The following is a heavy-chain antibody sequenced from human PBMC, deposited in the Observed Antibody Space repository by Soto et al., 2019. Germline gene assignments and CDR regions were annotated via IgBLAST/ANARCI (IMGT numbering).Heavy chain of an antibody. Sequence: QVQLQESGPGLVKPSETLSLTCTVSGGSISNYYWSWIRQPPGKGLEWIGYIYDSGSTNSKPSPQNRVTISLDTSKNQFSLKLASVTAADTAVYYCARSESTAQDVLYYYGVDVWGQGTTVTVSS. D-gene: IGHD4-4*01. CDR2: IYDSGST. J-gene: IGHJ6*02. CDR1: GGSISNYY. CDR3: ARSESTAQDVLYYYGVDV. V-gene: IGHV4-59*12.